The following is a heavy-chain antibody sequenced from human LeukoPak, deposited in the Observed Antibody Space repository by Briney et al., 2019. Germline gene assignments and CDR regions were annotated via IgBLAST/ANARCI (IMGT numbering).Heavy chain of an antibody. J-gene: IGHJ6*03. V-gene: IGHV3-21*01. D-gene: IGHD5-24*01. CDR1: KFTFSSYN. CDR3: ARDREMATIGDPDMDV. Sequence: GGSLRLSCAASKFTFSSYNMNWVRQAPGKGLEWVSSISSSSSYIYYADSVRGRFTISRDNAKNSLYLQMNSLRAEDTAVYYCARDREMATIGDPDMDVWGKGTTVTVSS. CDR2: ISSSSSYI.